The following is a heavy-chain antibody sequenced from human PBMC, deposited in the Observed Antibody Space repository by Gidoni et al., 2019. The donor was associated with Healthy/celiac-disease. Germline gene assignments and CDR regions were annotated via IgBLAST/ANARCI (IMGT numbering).Heavy chain of an antibody. CDR1: GFTFTSYA. CDR3: AKDNRVYGDYTLDAFDI. D-gene: IGHD4-17*01. CDR2: IRGSGGST. Sequence: EVPLFESGGGLVQPGGSLRLLSAASGFTFTSYAMSWVRQAPGKGLEWCAAIRGSGGSTYYADSVKGRFTISRDNSKNTLYLQMNSRRAEDTAVYYCAKDNRVYGDYTLDAFDIWGQGTMVTVSS. J-gene: IGHJ3*02. V-gene: IGHV3-23*01.